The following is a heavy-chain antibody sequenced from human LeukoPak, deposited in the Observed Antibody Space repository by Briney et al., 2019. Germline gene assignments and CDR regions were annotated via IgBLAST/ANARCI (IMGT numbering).Heavy chain of an antibody. J-gene: IGHJ4*02. CDR3: ARDRSVDTAMAFDY. V-gene: IGHV1-46*01. D-gene: IGHD5-18*01. CDR1: GYSFTSYY. CDR2: INPSGSSA. Sequence: GASVKVSCKASGYSFTSYYMHWVRQAPGQGLEWMGFINPSGSSAAYAQKFQGRLTMTRDMFTSTDYMELTSLTSDDTAVYYCARDRSVDTAMAFDYWGQGTLVTVSS.